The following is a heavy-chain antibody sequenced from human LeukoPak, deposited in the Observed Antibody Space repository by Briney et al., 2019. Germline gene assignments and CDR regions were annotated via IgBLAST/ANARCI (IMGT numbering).Heavy chain of an antibody. CDR1: GFSLSTSGMC. V-gene: IGHV2-70*11. D-gene: IGHD3-9*01. J-gene: IGHJ6*02. CDR3: ARTPAILTGYYITGLGYGMDV. CDR2: IDWDDDK. Sequence: ESGPALVKPTQTLTLTCTFSGFSLSTSGMCVSWIRQPPGKALEWLARIDWDDDKYYSTSLKTRLTISKDTSKNQVVLTMTNMDPVDTATYYCARTPAILTGYYITGLGYGMDVWGQGTTVTVSS.